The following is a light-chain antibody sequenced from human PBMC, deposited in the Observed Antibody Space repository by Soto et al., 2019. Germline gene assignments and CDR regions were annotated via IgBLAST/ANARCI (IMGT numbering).Light chain of an antibody. CDR3: SSYTSSGNYV. CDR1: RRYVGHYNY. V-gene: IGLV2-14*01. CDR2: DVS. J-gene: IGLJ1*01. Sequence: QFWLAQPTSLSGSPGQANTLSCAGTRRYVGHYNYVSWYQQHPDKAPKVMIYDVSNRPSGVSNRFSGSKSGNTASLTISGLQAEDEADYYCSSYTSSGNYVFGTGTKVTVL.